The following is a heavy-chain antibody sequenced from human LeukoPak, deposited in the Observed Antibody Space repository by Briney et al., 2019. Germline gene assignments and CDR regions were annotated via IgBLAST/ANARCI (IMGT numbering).Heavy chain of an antibody. CDR2: IYYSGST. Sequence: SETLSLTCNVSGGSISSYYWSWIRQPPGKELEWIGYIYYSGSTNYNASLKSRVTISVDTSKSHFSLELSSVTTADTAVYYCARDYSGSYYFDYWGQGILVTVSS. CDR1: GGSISSYY. V-gene: IGHV4-59*01. D-gene: IGHD1-26*01. CDR3: ARDYSGSYYFDY. J-gene: IGHJ4*02.